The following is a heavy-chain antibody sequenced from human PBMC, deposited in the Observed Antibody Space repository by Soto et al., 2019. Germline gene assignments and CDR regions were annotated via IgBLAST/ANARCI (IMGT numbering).Heavy chain of an antibody. Sequence: QVQLVQSGAEVKKPGSSVKVSCKASGGTFSSYAISWVRQAPGQGLEWMGGIIPIFGTANYAQKFQGRVTITGDESTSTAYMELRSLGSEDTAVYYCAREGGRWGRNAFDIWGQGTMVTVSS. CDR1: GGTFSSYA. D-gene: IGHD3-16*01. V-gene: IGHV1-69*12. CDR2: IIPIFGTA. CDR3: AREGGRWGRNAFDI. J-gene: IGHJ3*02.